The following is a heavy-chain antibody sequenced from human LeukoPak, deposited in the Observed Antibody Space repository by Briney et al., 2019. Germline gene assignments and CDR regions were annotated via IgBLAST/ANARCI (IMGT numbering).Heavy chain of an antibody. CDR3: ARGWSSSSYFGY. J-gene: IGHJ4*02. Sequence: GGSLRLSCAASGITVSANYWNWVGQAPGKGLEWVSVISSGGSTSYADSVKGRLTISRDNSKNTLYLQMKSLRAEDTAVYYCARGWSSSSYFGYWGQGTLVTVSS. CDR2: ISSGGST. V-gene: IGHV3-66*01. D-gene: IGHD6-6*01. CDR1: GITVSANY.